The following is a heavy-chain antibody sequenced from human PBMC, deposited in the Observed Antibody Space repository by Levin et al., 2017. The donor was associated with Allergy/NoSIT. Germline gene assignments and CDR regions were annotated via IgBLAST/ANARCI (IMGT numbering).Heavy chain of an antibody. CDR3: ARLWVAAAHDAFDI. J-gene: IGHJ3*02. Sequence: GASVKVSCKASGYTFTSYGISWVRQAPGQGLEWMGWISTYNGNTNYAQKLQGRVTMTTDTSTSTAYMELRSLRSDDTAVYYCARLWVAAAHDAFDIWGQGTMVTVSS. D-gene: IGHD2-15*01. CDR2: ISTYNGNT. CDR1: GYTFTSYG. V-gene: IGHV1-18*01.